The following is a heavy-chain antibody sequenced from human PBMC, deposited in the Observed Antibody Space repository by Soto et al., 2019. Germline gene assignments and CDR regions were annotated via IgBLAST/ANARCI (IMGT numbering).Heavy chain of an antibody. CDR3: ARDYDIWGEDWFDP. Sequence: QVQLVQSGGEMKKPGASVKVSCKASGYTFTNYGISWVRQAPGQGLEWVGWISGYNGDTNYAQKFQGRVIMTTGTSTSTAYMELRTLTSDDTAVYYFARDYDIWGEDWFDPWGQGTLVTVSS. CDR1: GYTFTNYG. J-gene: IGHJ5*02. CDR2: ISGYNGDT. D-gene: IGHD3-9*01. V-gene: IGHV1-18*01.